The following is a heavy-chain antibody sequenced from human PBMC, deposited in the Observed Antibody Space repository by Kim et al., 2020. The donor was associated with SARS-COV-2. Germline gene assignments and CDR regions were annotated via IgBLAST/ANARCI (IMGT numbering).Heavy chain of an antibody. D-gene: IGHD3-9*01. Sequence: SETLSLTCTVSGGSISSGGYYWSWIRQHPGKGLEWIGYIYYSGSTYYNPSLKSRVTISVDTSKNQFSLKLSSVTAADTAVYYCARTFYDILTGYSYESYFDYWGQGTLVTVSS. CDR1: GGSISSGGYY. V-gene: IGHV4-31*03. J-gene: IGHJ4*02. CDR3: ARTFYDILTGYSYESYFDY. CDR2: IYYSGST.